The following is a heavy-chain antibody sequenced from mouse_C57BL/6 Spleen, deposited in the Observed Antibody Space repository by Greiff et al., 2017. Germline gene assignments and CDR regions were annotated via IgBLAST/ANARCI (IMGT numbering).Heavy chain of an antibody. Sequence: EVQLQQSGTVLARPGASVKMSCKTSGYTFTSYWMHWVKQRPGQGLEWIGAIYPGNSDTSYNQKFKGKAKLTAVTSASTAYMELSSLTNEDSAVYYCTRGGHDGDDDWFAYWGQGTLVTVSA. V-gene: IGHV1-5*01. CDR2: IYPGNSDT. CDR3: TRGGHDGDDDWFAY. CDR1: GYTFTSYW. D-gene: IGHD2-2*01. J-gene: IGHJ3*01.